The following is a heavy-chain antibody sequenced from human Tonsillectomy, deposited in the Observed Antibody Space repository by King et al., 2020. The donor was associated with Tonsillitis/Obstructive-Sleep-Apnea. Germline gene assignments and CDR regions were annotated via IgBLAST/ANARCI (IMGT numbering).Heavy chain of an antibody. V-gene: IGHV5-51*01. Sequence: VQLVESGAEVKKPGESLKISCQGSGYSFYNYWIGWVRQMPGKGLEWMGIIYPGDSDTRYSPSFQGQVTISADKSISTAYLQGSSLKALDTAIYYCARRVVSSTTHSFDYWGQGTLVTVSS. CDR1: GYSFYNYW. D-gene: IGHD2/OR15-2a*01. J-gene: IGHJ4*02. CDR3: ARRVVSSTTHSFDY. CDR2: IYPGDSDT.